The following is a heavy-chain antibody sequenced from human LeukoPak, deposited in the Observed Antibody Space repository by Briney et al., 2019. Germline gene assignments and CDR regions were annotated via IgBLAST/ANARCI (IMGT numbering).Heavy chain of an antibody. CDR1: GFTFSSYG. J-gene: IGHJ4*02. V-gene: IGHV3-30*03. CDR3: ARGGGVVPGPHSASDY. D-gene: IGHD3-22*01. Sequence: GGSLRLSCAASGFTFSSYGMHWVRQAPGRGLEWVAVISYDGSNKYYADSVKDRFTISRDNAENSLFLQMNGLRADDTAVYYCARGGGVVPGPHSASDYWGQGTLVTVSS. CDR2: ISYDGSNK.